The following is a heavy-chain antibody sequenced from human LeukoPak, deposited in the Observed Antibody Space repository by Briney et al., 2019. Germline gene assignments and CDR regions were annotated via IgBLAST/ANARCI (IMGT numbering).Heavy chain of an antibody. Sequence: SETLSLTCTVSGGSISSSSYYWGWIRQPPGKGLEWIGSIYYSGSTYYNPSLKSRVTMSVDTSKNQFSLKLSSVTAADTAVYYCARDGPFDYWGQGTLVTVSS. J-gene: IGHJ4*02. V-gene: IGHV4-39*07. CDR1: GGSISSSSYY. CDR3: ARDGPFDY. CDR2: IYYSGST.